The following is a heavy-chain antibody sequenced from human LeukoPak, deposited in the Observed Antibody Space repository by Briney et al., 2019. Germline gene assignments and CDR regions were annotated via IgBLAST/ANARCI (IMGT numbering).Heavy chain of an antibody. Sequence: ASVKVSCKASGYTFTSYGISWVRQAPGQGLEWMGWISAYNGNTNYAQKLQGRVTMTTDTSTSTAYMELRSLRSDDTAVYYCARDVGYSGYGRKGGPDYWGQGTLVTVSS. V-gene: IGHV1-18*01. CDR2: ISAYNGNT. J-gene: IGHJ4*02. D-gene: IGHD5-12*01. CDR1: GYTFTSYG. CDR3: ARDVGYSGYGRKGGPDY.